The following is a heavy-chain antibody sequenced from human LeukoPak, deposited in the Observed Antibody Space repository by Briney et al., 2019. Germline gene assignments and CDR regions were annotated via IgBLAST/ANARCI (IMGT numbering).Heavy chain of an antibody. Sequence: TGGSLRLSCAASGFTFSSYGMHWVRQAPGKGLEWVAVISYDGSNKYYADSVKGRFTISRDNSKNTLYLQMNSLRAEDTAVYYCANGLWNSVYSYGLDYWGQGTLVTVSS. V-gene: IGHV3-30*18. D-gene: IGHD5-18*01. CDR3: ANGLWNSVYSYGLDY. CDR1: GFTFSSYG. J-gene: IGHJ4*02. CDR2: ISYDGSNK.